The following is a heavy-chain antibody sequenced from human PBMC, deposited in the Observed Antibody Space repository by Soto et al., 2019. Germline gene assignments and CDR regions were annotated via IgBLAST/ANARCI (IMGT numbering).Heavy chain of an antibody. CDR1: GRSFSGYY. Sequence: PSETLSLTCAVYGRSFSGYYWSWIRQPPGKGLEWIGEINHSGSTNYNPSLKSRVTISVDTSKNQFSLKLSSVTAADTAVYYCARPDVKWSHAFDIWGQGTMVTVSS. CDR2: INHSGST. CDR3: ARPDVKWSHAFDI. J-gene: IGHJ3*02. V-gene: IGHV4-34*01. D-gene: IGHD1-26*01.